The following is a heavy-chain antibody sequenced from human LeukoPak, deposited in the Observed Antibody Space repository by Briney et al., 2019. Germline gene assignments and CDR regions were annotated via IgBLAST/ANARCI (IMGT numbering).Heavy chain of an antibody. Sequence: GGSLRLSCAASGFTFSSYAMHWVRQTPGKGLEWVSSISSTSTYIYYADSVKGRFTISRDSAKNSLYLQMNSLRTEDTAVYYCARERGTGIGNYPLEYWGQGTLVAVSS. CDR1: GFTFSSYA. D-gene: IGHD1-1*01. CDR2: ISSTSTYI. V-gene: IGHV3-21*01. J-gene: IGHJ4*02. CDR3: ARERGTGIGNYPLEY.